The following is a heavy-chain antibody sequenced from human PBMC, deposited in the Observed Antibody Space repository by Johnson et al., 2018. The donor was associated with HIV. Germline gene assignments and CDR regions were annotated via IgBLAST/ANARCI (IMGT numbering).Heavy chain of an antibody. CDR1: GFTFRSYG. V-gene: IGHV3-33*06. D-gene: IGHD3-3*01. CDR3: AKEYYNFWSGPDAFDI. CDR2: IWYDGSNK. J-gene: IGHJ3*02. Sequence: QVQLVESGGGVVQPGRSLRLSCTASGFTFRSYGMYWVRQAPGKGLEWVALIWYDGSNKYYAASVQGRIPISRDNAKNTLYLKMNSLRAEDTAVYYCAKEYYNFWSGPDAFDIWGQGTMVTVSS.